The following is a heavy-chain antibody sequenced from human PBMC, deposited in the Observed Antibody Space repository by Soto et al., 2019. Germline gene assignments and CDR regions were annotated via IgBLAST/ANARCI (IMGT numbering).Heavy chain of an antibody. CDR1: GFTFSSYW. V-gene: IGHV3-7*01. J-gene: IGHJ6*03. CDR3: ARVVITGTTVYYYYYMDV. CDR2: IKQDGSEK. Sequence: GRSLRLSCAASGFTFSSYWMSWVRQAPGKGLEWVANIKQDGSEKYYVDSVKGRFTISRDNAKNSLYLQMNSLRAEDTAVYYCARVVITGTTVYYYYYMDVWGKGT. D-gene: IGHD1-7*01.